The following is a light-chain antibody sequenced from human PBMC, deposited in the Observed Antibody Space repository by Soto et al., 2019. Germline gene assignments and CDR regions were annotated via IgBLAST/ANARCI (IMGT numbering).Light chain of an antibody. CDR3: QKYDSAPRT. CDR2: AAS. J-gene: IGKJ1*01. V-gene: IGKV1-27*01. CDR1: QSLLHTNGYNY. Sequence: TQSPLSLPVTPGEPASISCRSSQSLLHTNGYNYLAWYQQKSGKIPKLLINAASSLQSGVPSRFSGSGSGTDFTLSISSLQPEDVATYYCQKYDSAPRTFGQGTKVDNK.